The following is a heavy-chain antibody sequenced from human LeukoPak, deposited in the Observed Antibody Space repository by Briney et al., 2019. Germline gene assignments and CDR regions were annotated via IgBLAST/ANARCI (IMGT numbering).Heavy chain of an antibody. CDR2: ISSNGGST. D-gene: IGHD6-25*01. CDR3: ARGGVAATARIDY. J-gene: IGHJ4*02. V-gene: IGHV3-64*01. Sequence: GGSLRLSCAASGFTFSSYAMHWVRQAPGKGLEYVSPISSNGGSTYYANSVKGRFTISRGNSKNTLYLQMGSLRAEDMSLYYCARGGVAATARIDYWGQGTLVTASS. CDR1: GFTFSSYA.